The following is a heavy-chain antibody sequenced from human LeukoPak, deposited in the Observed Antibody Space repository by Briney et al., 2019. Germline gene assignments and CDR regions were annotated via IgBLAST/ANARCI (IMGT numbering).Heavy chain of an antibody. CDR2: ISGSGDNT. Sequence: GGSLRLSCAASGFTFSSYAMSWVRQVPGKGLEWVSVISGSGDNTYYADFVKGRFTISRDNSKNMLYLQMNSLRAEDTAVYYCAKWKYSNSGIDDYWGQGALVTVSS. V-gene: IGHV3-23*01. J-gene: IGHJ4*02. CDR1: GFTFSSYA. D-gene: IGHD6-6*01. CDR3: AKWKYSNSGIDDY.